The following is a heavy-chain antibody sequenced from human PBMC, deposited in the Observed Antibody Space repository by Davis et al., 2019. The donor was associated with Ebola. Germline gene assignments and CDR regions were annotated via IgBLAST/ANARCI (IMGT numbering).Heavy chain of an antibody. CDR1: GGSFSGYY. CDR2: INHSGST. CDR3: ARGPRPGYCSGGSCPTRSYYYYGMDV. Sequence: ESLKISCAVYGGSFSGYYWSWIRQPPGKGLEWIGEINHSGSTNYNPSLKSRVTISVDTSKNQFSLKLSSVTAADTAVYYCARGPRPGYCSGGSCPTRSYYYYGMDVWGQGTTVTVSS. D-gene: IGHD2-15*01. V-gene: IGHV4-34*01. J-gene: IGHJ6*02.